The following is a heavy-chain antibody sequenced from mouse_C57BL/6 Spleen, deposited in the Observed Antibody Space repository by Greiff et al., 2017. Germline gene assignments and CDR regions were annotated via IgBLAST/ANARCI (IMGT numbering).Heavy chain of an antibody. CDR2: VYPGDGDT. CDR1: GYAFSSSW. J-gene: IGHJ2*01. CDR3: AREVVAPDYFDY. Sequence: QVQLKQSGPELVKPGASVKISCTASGYAFSSSWMTWVQQRPGKGLEWIGRVYPGDGDTNYNGKFKGRVTLTADKSSNTAYMQLSSLTSEDTAVYFCAREVVAPDYFDYWGQGTTLTVSS. V-gene: IGHV1-82*01. D-gene: IGHD1-1*01.